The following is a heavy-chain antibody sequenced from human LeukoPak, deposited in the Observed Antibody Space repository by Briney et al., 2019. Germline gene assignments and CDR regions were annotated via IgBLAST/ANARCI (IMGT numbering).Heavy chain of an antibody. J-gene: IGHJ6*02. D-gene: IGHD4-17*01. CDR2: IKQDGSEK. Sequence: PGGSLRVSCAASGFTFSSDWMSCVRQAPGKGLEWVAYIKQDGSEKYYVDSVKGRFTISRDNAKNSLYLQMNSLRAEDTAVYYCASLYGDHNYYYYGMDVRGQGTTVTVSS. V-gene: IGHV3-7*01. CDR1: GFTFSSDW. CDR3: ASLYGDHNYYYYGMDV.